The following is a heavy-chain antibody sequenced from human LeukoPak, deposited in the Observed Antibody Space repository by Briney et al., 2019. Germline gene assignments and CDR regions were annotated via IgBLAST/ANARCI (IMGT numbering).Heavy chain of an antibody. Sequence: GASVKVSCKASGYTFSSYGVSWVRQAPGQGLEWMGWISIYTRNTMYTESIKGRVTMTTDTSTNTAFMELRSLRSDDTAVYYCVRDRNYYGSGTKNAFEIWGQGTQVTVSS. CDR2: ISIYTRNT. V-gene: IGHV1-18*01. D-gene: IGHD3-10*01. CDR1: GYTFSSYG. J-gene: IGHJ3*02. CDR3: VRDRNYYGSGTKNAFEI.